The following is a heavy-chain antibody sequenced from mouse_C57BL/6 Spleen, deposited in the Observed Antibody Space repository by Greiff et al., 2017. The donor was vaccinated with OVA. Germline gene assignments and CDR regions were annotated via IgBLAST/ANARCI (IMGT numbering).Heavy chain of an antibody. V-gene: IGHV1-63*01. D-gene: IGHD6-1*01. J-gene: IGHJ1*03. CDR3: ATRPVKDWYFDV. CDR1: GYTFTNYW. CDR2: IYPGGGYT. Sequence: VQLQESGAELVRPGTSVKMSCKASGYTFTNYWIGWAKQRPGHGLEWIGDIYPGGGYTNYNEKFKGKATLTADKSSSTAYMQFSSLTSEDSAIYYCATRPVKDWYFDVWGTGTTVTGSS.